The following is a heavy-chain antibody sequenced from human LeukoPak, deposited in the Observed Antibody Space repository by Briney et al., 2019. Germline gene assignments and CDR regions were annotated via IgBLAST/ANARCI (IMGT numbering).Heavy chain of an antibody. CDR2: IIPIFGTA. J-gene: IGHJ3*02. D-gene: IGHD6-19*01. CDR3: ARVEEQWLVPDAFDI. CDR1: GGTFSSYA. Sequence: ASVKVSCKASGGTFSSYAISWVRQAPGQGLEWMGGIIPIFGTANYAQKFQGRVTITADESTSTAYMELSSLRSDDTAVYYCARVEEQWLVPDAFDIWGQGTMVTVSS. V-gene: IGHV1-69*13.